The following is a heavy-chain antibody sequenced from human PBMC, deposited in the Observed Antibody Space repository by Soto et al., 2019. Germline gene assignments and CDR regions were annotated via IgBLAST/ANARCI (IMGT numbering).Heavy chain of an antibody. V-gene: IGHV1-3*01. D-gene: IGHD2-2*01. J-gene: IGHJ4*02. CDR2: INAGNGNT. CDR3: ARDASRGYQLLWSLDY. Sequence: QVQLVQSGAEVKKPGASVKVSCKASGYTFTSYAMHWVRQAPGQRLEWMGWINAGNGNTKYSQKFQGRVTITRDTSASTAYMELSSLRSEDTAVYYCARDASRGYQLLWSLDYWGQGTLVTVSS. CDR1: GYTFTSYA.